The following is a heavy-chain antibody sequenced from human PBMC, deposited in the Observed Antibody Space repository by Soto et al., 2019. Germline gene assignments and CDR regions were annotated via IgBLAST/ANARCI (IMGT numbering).Heavy chain of an antibody. D-gene: IGHD3-10*01. CDR2: TYYRSKWHY. CDR3: ARTLRGRGVKYFDD. J-gene: IGHJ4*02. V-gene: IGHV6-1*01. Sequence: QTLSLTCAISGDSVSNNSVAWNWVRQSPSRGLEWLGRTYYRSKWHYDYAPSVRSRITINPDTSKNHFSLQLNSVSPEDAAVYYCARTLRGRGVKYFDDWGQGTLVTVSS. CDR1: GDSVSNNSVA.